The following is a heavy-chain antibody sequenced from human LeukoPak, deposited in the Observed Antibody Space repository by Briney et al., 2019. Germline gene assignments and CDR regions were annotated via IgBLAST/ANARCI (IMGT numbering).Heavy chain of an antibody. V-gene: IGHV3-21*01. CDR1: GFTFKNYA. D-gene: IGHD2-2*01. J-gene: IGHJ4*02. CDR3: ARGSRGLPGPFGY. CDR2: ISSSSSYI. Sequence: PGGSLRLSCAASGFTFKNYAMSWVRQAPGKGLEWVSSISSSSSYIYYADSVKGRFTISRDNAKNSLYLQMNSLRAEDTAVYYCARGSRGLPGPFGYWGQGTLVTVSS.